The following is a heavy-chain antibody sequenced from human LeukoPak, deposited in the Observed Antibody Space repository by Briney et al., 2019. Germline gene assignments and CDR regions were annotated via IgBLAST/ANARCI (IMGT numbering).Heavy chain of an antibody. V-gene: IGHV4-39*01. CDR3: ARQRGAATGPDP. CDR1: GGSISSSSYY. D-gene: IGHD6-13*01. Sequence: SETLSLTCTVSGGSISSSSYYWGWIRQPPGKGLEWIGSIYYSGSTYYNPSLKSRITISVDTSKNQFSLKLSSVTAADTAVYYCARQRGAATGPDPWGQGTLVTVSS. J-gene: IGHJ5*02. CDR2: IYYSGST.